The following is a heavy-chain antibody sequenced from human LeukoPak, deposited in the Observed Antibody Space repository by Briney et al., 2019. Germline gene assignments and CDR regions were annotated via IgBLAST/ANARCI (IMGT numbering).Heavy chain of an antibody. V-gene: IGHV5-51*01. CDR1: GYSFSNYW. Sequence: GESLKISCKGSGYSFSNYWIAWVRQMPGRGLEWLGIIYPPDSDTRYSPSFQGQVTISVDKSISTAYLQWSSLKASDTAIYYCARPHYYDSSGYRYWFDPWGQGTLVTVSS. CDR2: IYPPDSDT. D-gene: IGHD3-22*01. CDR3: ARPHYYDSSGYRYWFDP. J-gene: IGHJ5*02.